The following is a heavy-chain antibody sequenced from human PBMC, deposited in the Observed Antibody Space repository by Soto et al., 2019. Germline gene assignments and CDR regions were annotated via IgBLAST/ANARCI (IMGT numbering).Heavy chain of an antibody. CDR1: GGSISSSSYY. Sequence: SETLSLTCTVSGGSISSSSYYWGWIRQPPGKGLEWIGRIYYSGSTNYNPSLKSRVTMSVDASRNQLSMKIRSMPAADTAVYYCARDVYYGGFSLGYWGHGILVTVS. J-gene: IGHJ4*01. V-gene: IGHV4-39*07. CDR2: IYYSGST. D-gene: IGHD4-17*01. CDR3: ARDVYYGGFSLGY.